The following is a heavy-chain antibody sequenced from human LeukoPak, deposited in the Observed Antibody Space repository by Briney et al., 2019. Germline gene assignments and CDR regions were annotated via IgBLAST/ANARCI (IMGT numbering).Heavy chain of an antibody. V-gene: IGHV1-24*01. Sequence: ASVKVSCKVSGYTLTELSMHWVRQAPGKGLEWMGGLDPEDGETIYAQKFQGRVTMTEDTSTDTAYMELSSLRSEDTAVYYCATDGKLFIVGATRRYYYYGMDVWGQGTTVTVSS. CDR2: LDPEDGET. CDR3: ATDGKLFIVGATRRYYYYGMDV. CDR1: GYTLTELS. D-gene: IGHD1-26*01. J-gene: IGHJ6*02.